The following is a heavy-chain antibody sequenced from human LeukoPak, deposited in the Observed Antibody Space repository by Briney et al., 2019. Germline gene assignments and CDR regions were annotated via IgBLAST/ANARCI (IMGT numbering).Heavy chain of an antibody. CDR1: GYTFTSYG. J-gene: IGHJ4*02. CDR2: ISAYNGNT. V-gene: IGHV1-18*01. Sequence: ASVKVSCKASGYTFTSYGISWARQAPGQGLEWMGWISAYNGNTNYAQKLQGRVTMTTDTSTSTAYMELRSLRSDDTAVYYCARDKMMPAAGFFDYWGQGTLVTVSS. D-gene: IGHD6-13*01. CDR3: ARDKMMPAAGFFDY.